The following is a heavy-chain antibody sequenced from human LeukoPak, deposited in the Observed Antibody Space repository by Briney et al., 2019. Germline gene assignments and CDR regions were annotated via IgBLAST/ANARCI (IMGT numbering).Heavy chain of an antibody. D-gene: IGHD2-2*02. V-gene: IGHV1-18*01. Sequence: GASVKVSCKASGYTFTSYGISWVRQAPGQGLEWMGWMSAYNGNTNYAQKLQGRVTMTTDTSTSTAYMELRSLRSDDTAVYYCARASGPYCSSTSCYTGAEYFQHWGQGTLVTVSS. CDR2: MSAYNGNT. CDR3: ARASGPYCSSTSCYTGAEYFQH. J-gene: IGHJ1*01. CDR1: GYTFTSYG.